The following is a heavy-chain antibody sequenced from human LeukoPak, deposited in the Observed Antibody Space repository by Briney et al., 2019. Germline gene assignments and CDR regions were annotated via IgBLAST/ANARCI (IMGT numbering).Heavy chain of an antibody. CDR3: ARGRPHGNDY. CDR1: GFTFSSYW. D-gene: IGHD4-23*01. J-gene: IGHJ4*02. V-gene: IGHV3-74*01. CDR2: INSDGSTT. Sequence: GGSLRLSCAASGFTFSSYWMHWVRQAPGKGLVWVSNINSDGSTTTYADSVKGRFTISRDNAENTLYLQMNSLRVEDTAVYYCARGRPHGNDYWGQGTLVTVSS.